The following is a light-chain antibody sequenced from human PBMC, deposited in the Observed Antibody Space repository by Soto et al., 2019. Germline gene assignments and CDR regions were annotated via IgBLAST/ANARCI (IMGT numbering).Light chain of an antibody. V-gene: IGKV1-9*01. CDR2: AAS. CDR1: QGISSY. J-gene: IGKJ3*01. Sequence: DIQLTQSPAFLSASVGDRVTITCRASQGISSYLAWYQQKPGKAPKLLNYAASTLQNGVPSMFSGSGSGTEFTLTISSLQPEDFATYYCQQLNSYPPFTFGPGTKVDIK. CDR3: QQLNSYPPFT.